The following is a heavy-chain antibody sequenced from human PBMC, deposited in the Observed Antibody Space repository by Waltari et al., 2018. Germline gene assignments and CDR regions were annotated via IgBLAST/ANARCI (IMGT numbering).Heavy chain of an antibody. CDR1: GGSISSYY. CDR2: IYYSGST. D-gene: IGHD5-12*01. Sequence: QVQLQESGPGLVKPSETLSLTCTVSGGSISSYYWSWIRQPPGQGLGWIGYIYYSGSTNYNPSLKSRVTISVDTSKNQFSLKLSSVTAADTAVYYCARQYSGYESRGGYYYYYYMDVWGKGTTVTISS. CDR3: ARQYSGYESRGGYYYYYYMDV. V-gene: IGHV4-59*08. J-gene: IGHJ6*03.